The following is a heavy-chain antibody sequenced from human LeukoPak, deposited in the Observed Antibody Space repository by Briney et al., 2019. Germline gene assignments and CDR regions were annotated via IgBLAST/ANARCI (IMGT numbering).Heavy chain of an antibody. CDR1: GYTFTGYY. J-gene: IGHJ3*02. CDR2: FDPEDGET. Sequence: ASVKVSCKASGYTFTGYYMHWVRQAPGQGLEWMGGFDPEDGETIYAQKFQGRVTMTEDTSTDTAYMELSSLRSEDTAVYYCASLRGSGWSYDAFDIWGQGTMVTVSS. CDR3: ASLRGSGWSYDAFDI. D-gene: IGHD6-19*01. V-gene: IGHV1-24*01.